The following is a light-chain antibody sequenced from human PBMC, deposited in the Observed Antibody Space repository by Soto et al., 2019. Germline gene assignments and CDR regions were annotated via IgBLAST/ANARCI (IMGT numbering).Light chain of an antibody. CDR3: QQYCSSPPNT. J-gene: IGKJ2*01. CDR1: QSVSSSY. CDR2: GAS. Sequence: EIVLTQSPGTLSLSPGERATLSCRASQSVSSSYLAWYQQKPGQAPRLLIYGASSRATGIPDRFSVSGSGTDFTLTISRLEPEDFAVYYCQQYCSSPPNTFGQGTKLEIK. V-gene: IGKV3-20*01.